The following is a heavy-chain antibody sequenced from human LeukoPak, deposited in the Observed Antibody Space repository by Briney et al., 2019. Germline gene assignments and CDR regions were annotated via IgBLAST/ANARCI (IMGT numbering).Heavy chain of an antibody. J-gene: IGHJ4*02. V-gene: IGHV3-23*01. CDR1: GFTFSSYA. Sequence: PGGSLRLSCAASGFTFSSYAMSWVRQAPGKGLEWVSAISGSGGSTYYADPVKGRFTISGDNSKNTLYLQMNSLRAEDTAVYYCAKDLRFLEWLSKFDYWGQGTLVTVSS. CDR2: ISGSGGST. CDR3: AKDLRFLEWLSKFDY. D-gene: IGHD3-3*01.